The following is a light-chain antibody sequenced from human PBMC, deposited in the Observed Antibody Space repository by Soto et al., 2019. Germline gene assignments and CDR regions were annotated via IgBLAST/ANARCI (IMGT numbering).Light chain of an antibody. CDR3: SSYTSSSTLNVV. CDR2: EVS. CDR1: SSDVGGYNY. V-gene: IGLV2-14*01. Sequence: QSVLTQPASVSGSPGQSIPISCTGTSSDVGGYNYVSWYQQHPGKAPKLMIYEVSNRPSGVSNRFSGSKSGNTASLTISGLQAEDEADYYCSSYTSSSTLNVVFGGGTKVTVL. J-gene: IGLJ2*01.